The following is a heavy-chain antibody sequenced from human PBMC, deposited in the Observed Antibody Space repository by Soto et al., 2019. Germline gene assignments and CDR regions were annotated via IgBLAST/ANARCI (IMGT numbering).Heavy chain of an antibody. CDR3: ARGIASTSLVSFDV. CDR1: GFSFSTSI. D-gene: IGHD1-1*01. V-gene: IGHV3-21*02. Sequence: EVLLVESGGGLVKPGGSLRLSCVASGFSFSTSIMHWVRQAPGKGREWIATISSTSTNIYYAGSVKGRFSISRDNPKNSLFLQMNSLRAEDMAVYYCARGIASTSLVSFDVWGQGTMVTVSS. CDR2: ISSTSTNI. J-gene: IGHJ3*01.